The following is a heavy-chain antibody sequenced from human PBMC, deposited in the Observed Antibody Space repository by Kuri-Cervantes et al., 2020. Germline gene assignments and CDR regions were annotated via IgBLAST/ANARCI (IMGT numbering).Heavy chain of an antibody. CDR3: ARGEAYYGSGSDQKVGDY. Sequence: ASVKVSCKASGYTFTQFHIHWVRQAPGQGLEWMGIINPIDGGTTYAQKFQGWVTMTRDTSISTAYMELSRLRSDDTAVYYCARGEAYYGSGSDQKVGDYWGQGTLVTVSS. CDR2: INPIDGGT. J-gene: IGHJ4*02. D-gene: IGHD3-10*01. CDR1: GYTFTQFH. V-gene: IGHV1-2*04.